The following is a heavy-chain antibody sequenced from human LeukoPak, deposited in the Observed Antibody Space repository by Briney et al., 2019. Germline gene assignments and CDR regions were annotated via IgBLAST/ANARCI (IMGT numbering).Heavy chain of an antibody. D-gene: IGHD6-13*01. CDR1: GFTFSSYS. Sequence: GGSLRLSCAASGFTFSSYSMNWLRQAPGKGLECVSSISSSSSSIYYADSVKGRFTISRDDAKNSLYLQMNSLRAEDTAVYYCARTATDTGEFDYWGQGTLVTVSS. CDR3: ARTATDTGEFDY. V-gene: IGHV3-21*01. CDR2: ISSSSSSI. J-gene: IGHJ4*02.